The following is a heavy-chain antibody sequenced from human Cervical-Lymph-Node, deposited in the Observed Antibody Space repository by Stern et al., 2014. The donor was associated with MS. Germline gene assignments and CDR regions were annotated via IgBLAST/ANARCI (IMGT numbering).Heavy chain of an antibody. CDR1: GYSFSDFY. Sequence: VQLVQSGAEVKKPGASMKVSCKASGYSFSDFYIHWVRQAPGQGLEWMGRINPKAGGTNYAQNFRSRVTMTRDTSISTASMELSRLKSDDTAVYYCTRGDLVIVSVVLGRFDPWGQGTLATVAS. J-gene: IGHJ5*02. D-gene: IGHD2/OR15-2a*01. V-gene: IGHV1-2*06. CDR3: TRGDLVIVSVVLGRFDP. CDR2: INPKAGGT.